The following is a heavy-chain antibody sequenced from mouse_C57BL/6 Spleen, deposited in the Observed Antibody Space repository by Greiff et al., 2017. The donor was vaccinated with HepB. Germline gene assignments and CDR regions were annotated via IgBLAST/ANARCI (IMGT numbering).Heavy chain of an antibody. CDR2: IDPNSSGT. CDR3: ARTMVTTEWWCAD. V-gene: IGHV1-72*01. Sequence: QVQLKQPGAELVKPGASVKLSCKASGYTFTSYWMHWVKQRPGRGLEWIGRIDPNSSGTKYNEKFKSKATLTVDKPSSKAYMQLSNLTSEETAVYYGARTMVTTEWWCADWGQGTLVTVSA. CDR1: GYTFTSYW. D-gene: IGHD2-2*01. J-gene: IGHJ3*01.